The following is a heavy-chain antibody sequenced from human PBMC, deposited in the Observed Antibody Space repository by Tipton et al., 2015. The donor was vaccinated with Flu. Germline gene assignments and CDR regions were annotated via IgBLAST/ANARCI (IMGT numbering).Heavy chain of an antibody. CDR1: GGSISPYY. V-gene: IGHV4-59*08. Sequence: TLSLTCTVSGGSISPYYWSWIRQPPGKGLEWIGTVSRTGSTIYNPSLKSRVTISIDRSKNQFSLNLKSVTAADMAVYYCARRDYTNYVSDPKSWFDPWGQGTLVAVSS. J-gene: IGHJ5*02. CDR3: ARRDYTNYVSDPKSWFDP. D-gene: IGHD4-11*01. CDR2: VSRTGST.